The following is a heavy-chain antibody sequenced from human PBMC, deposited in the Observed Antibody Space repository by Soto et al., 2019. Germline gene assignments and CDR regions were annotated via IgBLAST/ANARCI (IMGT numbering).Heavy chain of an antibody. J-gene: IGHJ4*02. CDR1: EYTITSYV. V-gene: IGHV1-3*01. Sequence: QVQVVQSGAEVKKPGASVRVSCKASEYTITSYVMHWVRQAPGQSLEWMGWINAGNGNTKYSQKFQDRVTITRDTSASTAYMELSSLRSEDTAVYYCARELQGLYYFDYWGQGTLVTVSS. CDR2: INAGNGNT. D-gene: IGHD4-4*01. CDR3: ARELQGLYYFDY.